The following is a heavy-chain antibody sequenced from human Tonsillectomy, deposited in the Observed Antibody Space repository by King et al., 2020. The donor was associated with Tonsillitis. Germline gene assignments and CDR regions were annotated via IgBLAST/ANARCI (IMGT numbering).Heavy chain of an antibody. CDR1: GYSFTNYW. D-gene: IGHD2-15*01. Sequence: QLVQSGAEVKKPGESLKISCKGSGYSFTNYWIGWVRQMPGKGLEWMGIIYPGDSDTKYTPSFQGQVTISADKSISTAYLRGSSLKASETAVYYCARRETLGGPGDIWGQGTMVTVSS. V-gene: IGHV5-51*01. J-gene: IGHJ3*02. CDR2: IYPGDSDT. CDR3: ARRETLGGPGDI.